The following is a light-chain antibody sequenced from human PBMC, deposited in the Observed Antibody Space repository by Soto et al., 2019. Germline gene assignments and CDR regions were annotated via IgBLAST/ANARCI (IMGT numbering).Light chain of an antibody. CDR3: SSHTSSSTQAV. Sequence: QSVLTQPASVSGSPGQSITISCTGTSSDVGGYDYVSWYQQHAGKASKLIIYDVTNRPSGVSNRFSGSKSGNTASLTISGLQAVGEADYFCSSHTSSSTQAVFGRGPQLTVL. V-gene: IGLV2-14*03. J-gene: IGLJ7*01. CDR1: SSDVGGYDY. CDR2: DVT.